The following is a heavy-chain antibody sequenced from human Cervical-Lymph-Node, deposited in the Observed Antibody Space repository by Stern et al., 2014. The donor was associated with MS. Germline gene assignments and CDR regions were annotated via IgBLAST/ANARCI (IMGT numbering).Heavy chain of an antibody. D-gene: IGHD6-19*01. CDR1: GGTLSRYA. Sequence: VQLVESGAEVKKPGSSVKVSCKASGGTLSRYAISWVRQAPGQGLELMGGVIPIYAKANYAQKFQGRVKLIADESTSTAYMELSSLRSEDAAVYYCASSYSGWDNPYHFYGMDVWGQGTTVTVSS. CDR2: VIPIYAKA. V-gene: IGHV1-69*01. CDR3: ASSYSGWDNPYHFYGMDV. J-gene: IGHJ6*02.